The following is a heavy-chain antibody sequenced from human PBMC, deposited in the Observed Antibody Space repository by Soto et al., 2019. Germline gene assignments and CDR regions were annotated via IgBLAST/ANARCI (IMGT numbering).Heavy chain of an antibody. V-gene: IGHV3-21*06. J-gene: IGHJ4*02. Sequence: GGSLRLSCAASGFTFTRYSMNWVRQAPGKGLECVSSISSTTNYIYYGDSMKGRFTISRDNAKNSLYLEMNSLRAEDAAVYYCARESEDLTSNFDYCGQGTLVTVYS. CDR1: GFTFTRYS. CDR3: ARESEDLTSNFDY. CDR2: ISSTTNYI.